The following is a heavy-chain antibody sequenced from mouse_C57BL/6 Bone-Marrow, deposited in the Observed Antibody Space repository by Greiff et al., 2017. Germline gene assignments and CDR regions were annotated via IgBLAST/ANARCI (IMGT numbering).Heavy chain of an antibody. J-gene: IGHJ3*01. V-gene: IGHV6-3*01. Sequence: EVKLMESGGGLVQPGGSMKLSCVASGFTFSNYWMNWVRQSPEKGLEWVAQIRLKSDNYATHYAESVKGRFTISRDDYKSSVYLQMNNLRAEDTGIYYCTGGNIFRITTVPWFAYWGQGTLVTVSA. CDR2: IRLKSDNYAT. CDR1: GFTFSNYW. CDR3: TGGNIFRITTVPWFAY. D-gene: IGHD1-1*01.